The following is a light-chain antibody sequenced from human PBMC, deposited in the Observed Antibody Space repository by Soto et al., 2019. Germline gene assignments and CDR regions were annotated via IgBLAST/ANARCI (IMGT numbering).Light chain of an antibody. V-gene: IGKV1-27*01. CDR2: AAS. CDR3: QKYNSALGT. Sequence: DIQMTQSPSSLSASVGDRVTITCRASQGISKHLAWYQQKPGKVPKLLIYAASTLQSGVPSRFSGSGSGTDFTLTISSLQPEDVATYYCQKYNSALGTFGQGTKVEIK. CDR1: QGISKH. J-gene: IGKJ1*01.